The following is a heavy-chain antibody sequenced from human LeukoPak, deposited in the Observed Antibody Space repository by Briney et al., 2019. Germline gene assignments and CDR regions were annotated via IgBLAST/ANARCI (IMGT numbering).Heavy chain of an antibody. CDR2: ISSSSSYI. J-gene: IGHJ4*02. CDR1: GFTFSSYS. Sequence: GGSLRLSCAASGFTFSSYSMNWVRQAPGKGLEWVSSISSSSSYIYYADSVKGRFTITRDNAKNSLYLQMNSLRAEDTAVYYCARDPHSGWYSDYWGQGTLVTVSS. CDR3: ARDPHSGWYSDY. D-gene: IGHD6-19*01. V-gene: IGHV3-21*01.